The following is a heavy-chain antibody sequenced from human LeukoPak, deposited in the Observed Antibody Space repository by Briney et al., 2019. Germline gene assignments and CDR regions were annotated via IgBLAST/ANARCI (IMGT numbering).Heavy chain of an antibody. CDR2: ISSSGSTI. D-gene: IGHD5-18*01. CDR3: ARQYSYGSRAFDY. J-gene: IGHJ4*02. Sequence: GGSLRLSCAASGFTFSDYYMNWISQAPGKGLEWVSYISSSGSTIYYADSVKGRFTISRDNAKNSLYLQMNSLRAEDTAVYYCARQYSYGSRAFDYWGQGTLVTVSS. CDR1: GFTFSDYY. V-gene: IGHV3-11*01.